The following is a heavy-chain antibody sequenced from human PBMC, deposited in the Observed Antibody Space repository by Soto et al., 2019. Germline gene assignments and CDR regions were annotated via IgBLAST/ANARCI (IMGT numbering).Heavy chain of an antibody. J-gene: IGHJ3*02. Sequence: PSETLSLTCTVSGGSFTSGDYFWSWIRQPPGKGLEWIGYIYYSGKTNYSPSLKSRVTISVDTSKNQFSLKLSSVTAADTALYYCARHSAAVAGTNGAFDIWGQGTMVTVSS. CDR3: ARHSAAVAGTNGAFDI. D-gene: IGHD6-19*01. V-gene: IGHV4-61*08. CDR1: GGSFTSGDYF. CDR2: IYYSGKT.